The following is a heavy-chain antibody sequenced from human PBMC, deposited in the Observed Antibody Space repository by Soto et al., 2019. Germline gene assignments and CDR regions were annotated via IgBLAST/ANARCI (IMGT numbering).Heavy chain of an antibody. CDR2: INDSGDT. Sequence: GGSLRLSCAASGFTFCTYGMTWVRQAPGKGLEWVSSINDSGDTYYGDSVKGRFTISRDNSKSTLYLQMNSLSAEDTAVYYCAKDSGSYYAPPDYWGQGTLVTVSS. J-gene: IGHJ4*02. CDR3: AKDSGSYYAPPDY. CDR1: GFTFCTYG. D-gene: IGHD3-10*01. V-gene: IGHV3-23*01.